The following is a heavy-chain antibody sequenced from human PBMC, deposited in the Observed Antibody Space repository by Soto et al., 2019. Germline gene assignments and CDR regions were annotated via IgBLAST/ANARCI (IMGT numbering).Heavy chain of an antibody. CDR1: GFTFSGHW. CDR3: ARDRAFCSGTNCRRGSIYYYYRDV. CDR2: IKQDGSET. D-gene: IGHD2-2*01. V-gene: IGHV3-7*01. Sequence: EVHLVESGGGLVQPGGSLRLSCAASGFTFSGHWMSWVRQAPGKGLEWVAHIKQDGSETFYVGSVKGRFTISRDNAKNSLDLQMTSLRAEDTALYYCARDRAFCSGTNCRRGSIYYYYRDVWGNGTTVTVSS. J-gene: IGHJ6*03.